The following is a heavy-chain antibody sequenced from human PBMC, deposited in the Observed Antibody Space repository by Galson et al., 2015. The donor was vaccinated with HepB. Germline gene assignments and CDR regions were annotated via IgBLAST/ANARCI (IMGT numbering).Heavy chain of an antibody. V-gene: IGHV1-69*13. D-gene: IGHD4-17*01. CDR2: IIPIFGIA. Sequence: SVKVSCKASGGTFSSYAISWVRQAPGQGLEWMGGIIPIFGIANYAQKFQGRVTITADESTSTAYMELSSLRSEDTAVYYCARDTVTALYYYGMDVWGQGTTVTVSS. CDR3: ARDTVTALYYYGMDV. J-gene: IGHJ6*02. CDR1: GGTFSSYA.